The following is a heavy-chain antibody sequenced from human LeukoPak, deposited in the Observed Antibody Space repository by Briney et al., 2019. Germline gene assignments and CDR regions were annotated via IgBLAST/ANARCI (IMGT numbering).Heavy chain of an antibody. CDR1: GYSFSNYW. CDR2: IYPDDSDT. V-gene: IGHV5-51*01. Sequence: GESLKISCQGSGYSFSNYWIGWVRQMPGKGLEWMGFIYPDDSDTRYSPSFQGQVTISADTSINTAYLQWSSLKVSDTAMYYCVKGAAIRQTLYWYFDLWGRGTLVTVSS. J-gene: IGHJ2*01. D-gene: IGHD6-13*01. CDR3: VKGAAIRQTLYWYFDL.